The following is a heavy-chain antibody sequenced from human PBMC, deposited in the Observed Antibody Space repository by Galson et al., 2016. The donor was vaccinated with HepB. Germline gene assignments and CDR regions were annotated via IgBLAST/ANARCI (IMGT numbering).Heavy chain of an antibody. J-gene: IGHJ3*01. CDR2: VRKRANGYTT. CDR1: GFSFSDHY. Sequence: SLRLSCAASGFSFSDHYMDWVRQAPGKGLEWVGRVRKRANGYTTEYGASVNGRFSVSRDDSKNHLYLQMNSLKSGDTAVYHCARVNAMIRVIGNLDLWGHGTLVTGSS. CDR3: ARVNAMIRVIGNLDL. V-gene: IGHV3-72*01. D-gene: IGHD2-2*01.